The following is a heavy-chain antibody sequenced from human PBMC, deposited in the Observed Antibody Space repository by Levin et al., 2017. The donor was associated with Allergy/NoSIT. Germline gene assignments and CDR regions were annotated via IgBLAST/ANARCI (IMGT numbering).Heavy chain of an antibody. CDR1: GFTFSSYG. J-gene: IGHJ4*02. CDR2: ISYDGSNK. CDR3: AKDSGSYPAAALHY. Sequence: GGSLRLSCAASGFTFSSYGMHWVRQAPGKGLEWVAVISYDGSNKYYADSVKGRFTISRDNSKNTLYLQMNSLRAEDTAVYYCAKDSGSYPAAALHYWGQGTLVTVSS. V-gene: IGHV3-30*18. D-gene: IGHD1-26*01.